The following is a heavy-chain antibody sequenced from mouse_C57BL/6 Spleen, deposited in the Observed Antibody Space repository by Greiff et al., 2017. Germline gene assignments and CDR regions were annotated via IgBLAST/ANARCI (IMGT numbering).Heavy chain of an antibody. CDR2: ISSGGSYT. V-gene: IGHV5-6*02. CDR1: GFTFSSYG. D-gene: IGHD1-1*01. J-gene: IGHJ2*01. Sequence: EVKLMESGGDLVKPGGSLKLSCAASGFTFSSYGMSWVRQTPDKRLEWVATISSGGSYTYYPDSVKGRFTISRDNAKNTLYLQMSSLKSEDTAMYYCARRPNTVVATKGDYFDYWGQGTTLTVSS. CDR3: ARRPNTVVATKGDYFDY.